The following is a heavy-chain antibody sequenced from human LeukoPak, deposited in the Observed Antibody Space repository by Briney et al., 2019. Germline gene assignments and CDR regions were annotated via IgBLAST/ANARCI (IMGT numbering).Heavy chain of an antibody. CDR2: IYSGGST. Sequence: GGSLRLSCAASGFTVSTNYMSWVRQAPGKGLEWVSVIYSGGSTYYADSVKGRFTISRDSSKNTMYLQMNSLRAEDTAVYYCARGILTGYYFDYWGQGTLVTVSS. V-gene: IGHV3-53*01. CDR1: GFTVSTNY. J-gene: IGHJ4*02. D-gene: IGHD3-9*01. CDR3: ARGILTGYYFDY.